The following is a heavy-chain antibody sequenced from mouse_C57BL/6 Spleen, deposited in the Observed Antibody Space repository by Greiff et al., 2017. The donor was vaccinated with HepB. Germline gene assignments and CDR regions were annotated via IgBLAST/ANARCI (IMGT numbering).Heavy chain of an antibody. V-gene: IGHV14-4*01. Sequence: EVQLQQSGAELVRPGASVKLSCTASGFNIKDDYMHWVKQRPEQGLEWIGWIDPENGDTEYASKFQGKATITADTSSNTAYLQLSSLTSEDTAVYYCTTGCYGSSRSFAYWGQGTLVTVSA. CDR3: TTGCYGSSRSFAY. CDR1: GFNIKDDY. CDR2: IDPENGDT. D-gene: IGHD1-1*01. J-gene: IGHJ3*01.